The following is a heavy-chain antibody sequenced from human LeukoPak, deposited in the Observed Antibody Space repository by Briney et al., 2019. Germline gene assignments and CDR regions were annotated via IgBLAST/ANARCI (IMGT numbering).Heavy chain of an antibody. J-gene: IGHJ6*02. CDR2: INPNSGGT. D-gene: IGHD6-19*01. CDR3: ARTAPSGYSSGWFTSYYYYGMDV. Sequence: ASVKVSCKASGYTFTGYYMHWVRQAPGQGLEWKGWINPNSGGTNYAQKFQGRVTMTRDTSISTAYMELSRPRSDDTAVYYCARTAPSGYSSGWFTSYYYYGMDVWGQGTTVTVSS. CDR1: GYTFTGYY. V-gene: IGHV1-2*02.